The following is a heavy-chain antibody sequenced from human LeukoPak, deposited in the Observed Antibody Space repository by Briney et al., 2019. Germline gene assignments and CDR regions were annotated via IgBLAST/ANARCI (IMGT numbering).Heavy chain of an antibody. CDR3: ARDKISFDY. J-gene: IGHJ4*02. CDR1: GYTFTDYY. Sequence: GASVKVSCKASGYTFTDYYMHWVRQAPGQGLEWMGWLNPNTGGTNYAQKYQDRVTMTRDTSTSTAYMELTRLTSDDTAVYYCARDKISFDYWGQGALVTVSP. V-gene: IGHV1-2*02. D-gene: IGHD2/OR15-2a*01. CDR2: LNPNTGGT.